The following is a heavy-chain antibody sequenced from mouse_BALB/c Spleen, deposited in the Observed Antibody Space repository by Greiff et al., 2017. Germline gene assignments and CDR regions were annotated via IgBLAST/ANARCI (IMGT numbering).Heavy chain of an antibody. D-gene: IGHD1-2*01. Sequence: VQLQQSGAELVRPGSSVKISCKASGYAFSSYWMNWVKQRPGQGLEWIGQIYPGDGDTNYNGKFKGKATLTADKSSSTAYMQLSSLTSEDSAVYFCARGTTATMDYWGKGTTLTVSS. CDR2: IYPGDGDT. J-gene: IGHJ2*01. CDR1: GYAFSSYW. CDR3: ARGTTATMDY. V-gene: IGHV1-80*01.